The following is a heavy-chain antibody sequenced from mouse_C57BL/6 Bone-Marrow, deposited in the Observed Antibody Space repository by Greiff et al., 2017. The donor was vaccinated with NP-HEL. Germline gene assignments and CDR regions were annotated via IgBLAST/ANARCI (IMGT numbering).Heavy chain of an antibody. CDR3: AREGVFDY. CDR1: GYTFTSYW. CDR2: IDPSDSYT. V-gene: IGHV1-59*01. Sequence: VQLQQPGAELVRPGTSVKLSCTASGYTFTSYWMHWVKQRPGQGLEWIGVIDPSDSYTNYNQKFKGKATLTVDTSSSTAYMQLSSLTSEDSAVYYCAREGVFDYWGQGTTLTVSS. J-gene: IGHJ2*01.